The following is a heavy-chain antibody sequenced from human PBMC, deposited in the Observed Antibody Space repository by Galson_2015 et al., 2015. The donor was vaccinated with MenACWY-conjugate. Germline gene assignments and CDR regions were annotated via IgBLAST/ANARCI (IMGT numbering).Heavy chain of an antibody. CDR1: RISFRTYN. V-gene: IGHV3-48*02. CDR3: ARDYGSGTYYMGWFDP. J-gene: IGHJ5*02. Sequence: SLRLSCAASRISFRTYNMNWVRQAPGKGLEWVSYISSTSTTIYYANSVKGRFTISRDNAKNSLYLQMNSLRDEDTAVYYCARDYGSGTYYMGWFDPWGQETLVTVSS. CDR2: ISSTSTTI. D-gene: IGHD3-10*01.